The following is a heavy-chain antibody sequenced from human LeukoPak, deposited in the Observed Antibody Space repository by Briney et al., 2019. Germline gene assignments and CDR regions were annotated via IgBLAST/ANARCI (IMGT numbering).Heavy chain of an antibody. V-gene: IGHV1-8*01. CDR2: MNPNSGNT. CDR3: ARDPGVGATPDDDY. Sequence: ASVKVSCKASGYTFTSYDINWVRQATGQGLEWMGWMNPNSGNTGYAQKFQGRVTMTRNTSISTAYMELSSLRSEDTAVYYCARDPGVGATPDDDYWGQGTLVTVSS. J-gene: IGHJ4*02. D-gene: IGHD1-26*01. CDR1: GYTFTSYD.